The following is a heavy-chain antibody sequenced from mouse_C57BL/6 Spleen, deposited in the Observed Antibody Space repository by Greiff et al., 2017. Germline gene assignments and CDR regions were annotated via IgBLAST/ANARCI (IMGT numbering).Heavy chain of an antibody. J-gene: IGHJ4*01. CDR1: GYAFSSSW. Sequence: VKLQESGPELVKPGASVKISCKASGYAFSSSWMNWVKQRPGKGLEWIGRIYPGDGDTNYNGKFKGKATLTADKSSSTAYMQLSSLTSEDSAVYFCARSDYSNFFMDYWGQGTSVTVSS. CDR2: IYPGDGDT. CDR3: ARSDYSNFFMDY. V-gene: IGHV1-82*01. D-gene: IGHD2-5*01.